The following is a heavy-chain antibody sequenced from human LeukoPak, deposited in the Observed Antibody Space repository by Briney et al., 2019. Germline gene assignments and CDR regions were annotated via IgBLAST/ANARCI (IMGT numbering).Heavy chain of an antibody. CDR2: INPNSGGT. Sequence: GASVKVSCKASGYTFTSYDINWVRQATGQGLEWMGWINPNSGGTNYAQKFQGRVTMTRDTSISTAYMELSRLRSDDTAVYYCARGPRDGYNFDYWGQGTLVTVSS. V-gene: IGHV1-2*02. CDR1: GYTFTSYD. CDR3: ARGPRDGYNFDY. D-gene: IGHD5-24*01. J-gene: IGHJ4*02.